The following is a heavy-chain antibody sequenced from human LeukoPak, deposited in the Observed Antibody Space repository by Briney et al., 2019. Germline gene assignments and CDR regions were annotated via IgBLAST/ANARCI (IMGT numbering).Heavy chain of an antibody. Sequence: SQTLSLTCTVSGGSISSGDYYWSWIRQPPGKGLEWIGYMYYSGSTYYNPSLKGRVTISVDTSKNQFSLKLNSVTAADTAVYYCARYGGSYYLDYWGQGTLVTVSS. CDR3: ARYGGSYYLDY. J-gene: IGHJ4*02. D-gene: IGHD1-26*01. CDR1: GGSISSGDYY. V-gene: IGHV4-30-4*01. CDR2: MYYSGST.